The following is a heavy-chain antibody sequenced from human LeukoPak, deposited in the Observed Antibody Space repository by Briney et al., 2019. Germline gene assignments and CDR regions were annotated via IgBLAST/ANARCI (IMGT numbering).Heavy chain of an antibody. CDR1: GGTFSSYA. V-gene: IGHV1-69*04. D-gene: IGHD5-18*01. CDR2: IIPILGIA. J-gene: IGHJ4*02. Sequence: SVKVSCKASGGTFSSYAISWVRQAPGQGREWMGRIIPILGIANYAQKFQGRVTITADKSTSTAYMELSSLRSEDTAVYYCARDQGPDTPMVKQPYFDYWGQGTLVTVSS. CDR3: ARDQGPDTPMVKQPYFDY.